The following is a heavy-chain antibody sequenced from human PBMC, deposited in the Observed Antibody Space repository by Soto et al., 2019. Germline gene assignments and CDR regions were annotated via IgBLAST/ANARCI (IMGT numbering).Heavy chain of an antibody. V-gene: IGHV1-8*01. CDR1: GYTFTSYD. Sequence: ASLKVSCKASGYTFTSYDINWVRQATGQGLEWMGWMNPNSGNTAYAQKFQGRVTMTRNTSISTAHMELSSLRSEDTDVYYCARERTRGFDPWGQGTLVNVSS. CDR3: ARERTRGFDP. CDR2: MNPNSGNT. J-gene: IGHJ5*02.